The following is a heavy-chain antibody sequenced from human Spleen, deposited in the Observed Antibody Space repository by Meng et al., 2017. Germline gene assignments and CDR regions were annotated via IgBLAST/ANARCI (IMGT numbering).Heavy chain of an antibody. J-gene: IGHJ4*02. CDR2: IYYSGST. CDR3: ARDYWGSLDY. CDR1: GGSINRDGYY. Sequence: QVQNQEAGPGLVKPSQTLSLTCTVSGGSINRDGYYWSWIRQHPEKGLEWIGYIYYSGSTFYNPSLKSRVTISRDTSRNQFSLWLSSVTAADTAVYYCARDYWGSLDYWGQGILVTVSS. D-gene: IGHD7-27*01. V-gene: IGHV4-31*03.